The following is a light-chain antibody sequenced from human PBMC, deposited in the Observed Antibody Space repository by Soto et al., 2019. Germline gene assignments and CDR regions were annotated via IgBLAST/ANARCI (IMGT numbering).Light chain of an antibody. J-gene: IGKJ4*01. CDR2: GAS. Sequence: IRLTQSPTSLSSSVGDRVTITCQASQYIGNYLNWYQQKPGEAPRLLISGASNLEPGVPSRFSGGGSGADFTLIISSLQPEDVATYSCQQYDNIILSFGGGTKVEIK. CDR1: QYIGNY. V-gene: IGKV1-33*01. CDR3: QQYDNIILS.